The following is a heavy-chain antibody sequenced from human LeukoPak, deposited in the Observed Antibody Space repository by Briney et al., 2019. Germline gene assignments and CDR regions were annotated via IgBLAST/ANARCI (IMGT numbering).Heavy chain of an antibody. V-gene: IGHV3-53*04. CDR3: ARNTGHGMDV. D-gene: IGHD3-10*01. Sequence: HPGGSLRLSCAASGFTLSSNYMSCVRQAPGKRLEWVSVIYSGGSTYYSDSVEGRFTISRHTSKNTLYLQMNSLRAEDTAVYYCARNTGHGMDVWGQGTTVTVSS. J-gene: IGHJ6*02. CDR2: IYSGGST. CDR1: GFTLSSNY.